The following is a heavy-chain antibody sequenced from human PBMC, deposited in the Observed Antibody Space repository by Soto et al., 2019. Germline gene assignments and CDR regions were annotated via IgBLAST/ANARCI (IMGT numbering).Heavy chain of an antibody. CDR3: AKSSYLDYYYYMDV. V-gene: IGHV3-9*01. Sequence: GGSLRLSCAASGFTFDDYAMHWVRQAPGKGLEWVSGISWNSGSIGYADSAKGRFTISRDNAKNSLYLQMNSLRAEDTALYYCAKSSYLDYYYYMDVWGKGTTVTVSS. CDR2: ISWNSGSI. J-gene: IGHJ6*03. CDR1: GFTFDDYA.